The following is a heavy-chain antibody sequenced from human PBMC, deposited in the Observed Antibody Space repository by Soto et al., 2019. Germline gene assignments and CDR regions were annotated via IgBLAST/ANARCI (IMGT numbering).Heavy chain of an antibody. Sequence: SGGSLRLSCAASGFTFSSYAMSWVRQAPEKGLEWVSVISGSGDSTYYADSVKGRFTISRDNSKNTLYLQMNSLRAEDTAVYYCAKASLLNIAAPYYFDYWGQGTLVTVSS. V-gene: IGHV3-23*01. CDR2: ISGSGDST. D-gene: IGHD6-13*01. J-gene: IGHJ4*02. CDR3: AKASLLNIAAPYYFDY. CDR1: GFTFSSYA.